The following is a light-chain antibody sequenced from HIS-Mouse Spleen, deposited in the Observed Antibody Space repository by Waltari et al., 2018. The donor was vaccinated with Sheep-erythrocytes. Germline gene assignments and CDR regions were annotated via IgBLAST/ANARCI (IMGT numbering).Light chain of an antibody. CDR1: SSDVGGYNY. CDR2: DVS. CDR3: CSYAGSYNHV. V-gene: IGLV2-11*01. J-gene: IGLJ1*01. Sequence: QSALTQHRSVSGSPGQSVPLPCPGTSSDVGGYNYVSWYQQHPGKAPKLMIYDVSKRPSGVPDRFSGSKSGNTASLTISGLQAEDEADYYCCSYAGSYNHVFATGTKVTVL.